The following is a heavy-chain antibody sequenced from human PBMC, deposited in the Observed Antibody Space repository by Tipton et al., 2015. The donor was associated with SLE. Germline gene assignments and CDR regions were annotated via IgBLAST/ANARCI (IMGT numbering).Heavy chain of an antibody. Sequence: GLVKPSETLSLTCTVSGDSISSWYWTWIRQPAGKGLEWIGRIHISGSTNYNPSLKSRVTTPLDTSKNQFSLRLTSVTAADTAVYYCAGISVTSFDYWGPGTLVTVSS. CDR2: IHISGST. CDR3: AGISVTSFDY. V-gene: IGHV4-4*07. CDR1: GDSISSWY. J-gene: IGHJ4*02. D-gene: IGHD3-10*01.